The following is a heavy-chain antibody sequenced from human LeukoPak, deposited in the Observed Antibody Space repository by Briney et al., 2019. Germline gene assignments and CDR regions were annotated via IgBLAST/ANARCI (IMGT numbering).Heavy chain of an antibody. CDR2: VRYDGSNK. J-gene: IGHJ3*02. CDR1: GFTFSSYG. CDR3: AKDYYDFWSGYYLDAFDI. Sequence: GGSLRLSCAASGFTFSSYGMHWVRQAPGNGLEWVAFVRYDGSNKYYADSVKGRFTISRDNSKNTLYLQMNSLRAEDTAVYYCAKDYYDFWSGYYLDAFDIWGQGTMVTVSS. V-gene: IGHV3-30*02. D-gene: IGHD3-3*01.